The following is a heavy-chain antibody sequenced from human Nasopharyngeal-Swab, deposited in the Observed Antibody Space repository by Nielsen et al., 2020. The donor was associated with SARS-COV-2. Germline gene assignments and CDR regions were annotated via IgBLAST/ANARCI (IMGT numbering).Heavy chain of an antibody. V-gene: IGHV4-59*01. CDR2: IYYSGST. CDR1: GGLINSYY. D-gene: IGHD2-15*01. CDR3: ARDTRRGGVDY. J-gene: IGHJ4*02. Sequence: ETLPLTCTVSGGLINSYYWSWIRQPPRRGLEWIGYIYYSGSTNYNPSLKSRVTISLDTSKNQFSLNLSSVTAADSAVYYCARDTRRGGVDYWGQGTLVTVSS.